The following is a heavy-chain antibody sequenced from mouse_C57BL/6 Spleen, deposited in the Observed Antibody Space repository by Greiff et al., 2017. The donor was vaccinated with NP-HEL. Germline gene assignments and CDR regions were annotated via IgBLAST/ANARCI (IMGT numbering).Heavy chain of an antibody. J-gene: IGHJ1*03. Sequence: QVQLQQPGAELVRPGSSVKLSCKASGYTFTSYWMHWVKQRPIQGLEWIGNIDPSDSETHYNQKFKDKATVTVDKSSSKAYMQLSSLTSEDSAVYYCAREKFGYFDVWGTGTTVTVSS. CDR2: IDPSDSET. V-gene: IGHV1-52*01. CDR3: AREKFGYFDV. CDR1: GYTFTSYW.